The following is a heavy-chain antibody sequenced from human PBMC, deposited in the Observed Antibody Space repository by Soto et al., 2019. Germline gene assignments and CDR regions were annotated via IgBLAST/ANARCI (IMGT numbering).Heavy chain of an antibody. CDR2: IKQDGSEK. Sequence: GGSLRLSCAASGFTFSGYWMSWVRQAPGKGLEWVANIKQDGSEKYYVDSVKGRFTISRDNTKNTLYLQMNSLRAEDTAVYYCAKEVRGATIIFDYWGQGTLVTVSS. D-gene: IGHD5-12*01. V-gene: IGHV3-7*03. CDR1: GFTFSGYW. CDR3: AKEVRGATIIFDY. J-gene: IGHJ4*02.